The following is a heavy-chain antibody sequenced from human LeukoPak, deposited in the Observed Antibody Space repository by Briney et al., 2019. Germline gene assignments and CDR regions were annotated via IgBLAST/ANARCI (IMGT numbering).Heavy chain of an antibody. V-gene: IGHV4-59*08. Sequence: SETLSLTCTVSRGSINTYYWNWIRQPPGKGLEWIGYIYYGGSTNYNPSLESRVTISVDTSKNQFSLKLSSVTAADTDVYYCARHGGGSSLYYFDYWGQGTLVTVSS. J-gene: IGHJ4*02. CDR2: IYYGGST. CDR1: RGSINTYY. D-gene: IGHD4-23*01. CDR3: ARHGGGSSLYYFDY.